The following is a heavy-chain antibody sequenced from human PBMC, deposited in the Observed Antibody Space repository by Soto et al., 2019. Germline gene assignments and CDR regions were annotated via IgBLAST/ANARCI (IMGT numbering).Heavy chain of an antibody. D-gene: IGHD6-19*01. CDR1: GFTVSSNY. CDR2: IYSDGGT. Sequence: EVQLVESGGGLVQPGGSLRLSCAASGFTVSSNYMSWVRQAPGKRLEWVSFIYSDGGTYYADSVKGRFTISRHKSKNTLYLQMNSLRAEDTAVYYCASSSVAALDYWGQGTLVTVSS. V-gene: IGHV3-53*04. J-gene: IGHJ4*02. CDR3: ASSSVAALDY.